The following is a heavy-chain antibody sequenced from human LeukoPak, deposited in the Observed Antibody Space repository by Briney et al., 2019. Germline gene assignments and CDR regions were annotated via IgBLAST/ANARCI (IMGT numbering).Heavy chain of an antibody. D-gene: IGHD2-15*01. CDR2: IYYSGST. V-gene: IGHV4-59*01. J-gene: IGHJ3*02. Sequence: SETLSLTCTVSGGSISSYYWSWIRQPPGKGLEWIGYIYYSGSTNYNPSLKSRVTISVDTSKNQFSLKLSSVTAADTAAYYCARANCSGGSCYVDGAFDIWGQGTMVTVSS. CDR1: GGSISSYY. CDR3: ARANCSGGSCYVDGAFDI.